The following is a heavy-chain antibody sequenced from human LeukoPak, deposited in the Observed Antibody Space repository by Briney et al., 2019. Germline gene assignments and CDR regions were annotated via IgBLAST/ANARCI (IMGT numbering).Heavy chain of an antibody. CDR1: GYTFSDYY. Sequence: ASVKVSCKASGYTFSDYYLHWVRQAPGQGLEWMGRINPDSGDTNYAQTFQGWVTMTRDTSINTAYMELPRLRSDDTAFYYCAREGYSSSWYGSDGMDVWGKGTTVTVSS. J-gene: IGHJ6*04. CDR2: INPDSGDT. CDR3: AREGYSSSWYGSDGMDV. V-gene: IGHV1-2*04. D-gene: IGHD6-13*01.